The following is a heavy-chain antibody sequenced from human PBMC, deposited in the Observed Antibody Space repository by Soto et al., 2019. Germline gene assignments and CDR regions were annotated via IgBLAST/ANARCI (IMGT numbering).Heavy chain of an antibody. CDR1: GFFCSSYD. D-gene: IGHD2-8*02. J-gene: IGHJ3*02. CDR2: ILVGGST. V-gene: IGHV3-23*01. CDR3: AKATATGGGAFEI. Sequence: GGSLRLYCAVSGFFCSSYDMSWVRQATGKGLEWVSTILVGGSTHYEDSVKGRFTISRDTSKNTVYLQMNSLTAGDTAFYYCAKATATGGGAFEIYGQGTMVTVSS.